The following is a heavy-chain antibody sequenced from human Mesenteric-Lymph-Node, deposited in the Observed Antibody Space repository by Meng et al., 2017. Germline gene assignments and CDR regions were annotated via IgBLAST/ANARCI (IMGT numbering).Heavy chain of an antibody. D-gene: IGHD3-22*01. Sequence: GGSLRLSCAASGFTFSSYAMSWVRQAPGKGLEWVSAISGSGGSTYYADSVKGRFTISRDNSKNSLYLQMNSLRAEDTALYYCAKDTNYYDSSGYYDYWGQGTLVTVSS. CDR2: ISGSGGST. J-gene: IGHJ4*02. V-gene: IGHV3-23*01. CDR3: AKDTNYYDSSGYYDY. CDR1: GFTFSSYA.